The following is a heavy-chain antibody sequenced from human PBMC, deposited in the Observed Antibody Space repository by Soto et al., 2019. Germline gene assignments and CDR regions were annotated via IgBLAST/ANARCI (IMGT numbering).Heavy chain of an antibody. V-gene: IGHV3-30*18. D-gene: IGHD4-17*01. J-gene: IGHJ6*02. Sequence: QVQLVESGGGVVQPGRSLRLSCAASGFTFSSYGMHWVRQAPGKGLEWVAVISYDGSNKYYADSVKGRFTISRDNSKNTLYLQMNSLRAEDTAVYYGANDLVHGDYEAYYYGMDVWGQGSTVNVSS. CDR2: ISYDGSNK. CDR1: GFTFSSYG. CDR3: ANDLVHGDYEAYYYGMDV.